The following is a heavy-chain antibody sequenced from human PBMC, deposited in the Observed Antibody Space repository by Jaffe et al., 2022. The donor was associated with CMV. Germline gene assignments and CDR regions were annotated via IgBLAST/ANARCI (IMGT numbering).Heavy chain of an antibody. CDR3: AGGRAVRGVIITLYGMDV. Sequence: EVQLLESGGGLVQPGGSLRLSCAASGFTFSSYAMSWVRQAPGKGLEWVSAISGSGGSTYYADSVKGRFTISRDNSKNTLYLQMNSLRAEDTAVYYCAGGRAVRGVIITLYGMDVWGQGTTVTVSS. J-gene: IGHJ6*02. D-gene: IGHD3-10*01. CDR1: GFTFSSYA. CDR2: ISGSGGST. V-gene: IGHV3-23*01.